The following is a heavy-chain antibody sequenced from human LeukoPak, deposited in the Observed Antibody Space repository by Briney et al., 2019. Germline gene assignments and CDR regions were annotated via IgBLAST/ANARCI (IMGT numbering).Heavy chain of an antibody. CDR1: GGSISSGGYY. CDR2: IYYSGST. CDR3: ASRCPSYCTGGSCYSCDY. Sequence: SETLSLTCSVSGGSISSGGYYWSWIRQHPGKGLEWIGNIYYSGSTYYNPSLKSRVTISVDTSENQFSLKLTSVTDADTAVYYCASRCPSYCTGGSCYSCDYWGRGTLVTVSS. D-gene: IGHD2-15*01. J-gene: IGHJ4*02. V-gene: IGHV4-31*03.